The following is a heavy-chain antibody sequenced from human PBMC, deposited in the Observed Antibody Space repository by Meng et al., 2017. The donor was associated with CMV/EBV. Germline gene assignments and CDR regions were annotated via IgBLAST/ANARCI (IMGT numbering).Heavy chain of an antibody. CDR2: IWYDGSNK. Sequence: GESLKISCAASGFTFSSYGMHWVRQAPGKGLEWVAVIWYDGSNKYYADSVKGRFTISNDNSKNTLYLQMNSLRAEETAVYYCAKEAGRYSGYDFGSYYYYYGMDVWGQGTTVTVSS. D-gene: IGHD5-12*01. V-gene: IGHV3-33*06. CDR1: GFTFSSYG. CDR3: AKEAGRYSGYDFGSYYYYYGMDV. J-gene: IGHJ6*02.